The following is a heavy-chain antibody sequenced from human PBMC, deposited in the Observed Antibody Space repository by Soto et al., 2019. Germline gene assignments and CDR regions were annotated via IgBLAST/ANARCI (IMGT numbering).Heavy chain of an antibody. V-gene: IGHV3-33*01. CDR1: GFPFSTYG. CDR3: ARDEGLSLAGDFWNFDL. Sequence: QVHLVESGGGVVQPGRSLRLSCEASGFPFSTYGMHWVRQAPGKGLEWVAVIWSDGSNKYYGDSVKGRFTISRDNSKNTMYLQMNSLIAEDTAIYYCARDEGLSLAGDFWNFDLWGRGTLVTVSS. J-gene: IGHJ2*01. D-gene: IGHD6-19*01. CDR2: IWSDGSNK.